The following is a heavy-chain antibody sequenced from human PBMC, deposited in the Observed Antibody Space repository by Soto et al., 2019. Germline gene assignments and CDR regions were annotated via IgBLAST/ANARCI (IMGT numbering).Heavy chain of an antibody. D-gene: IGHD3-3*01. V-gene: IGHV3-23*01. CDR2: TSGTGTYT. CDR1: GFSFSSYA. J-gene: IGHJ4*02. Sequence: EVQLLESGGGLVQPGGSLRLSCAASGFSFSSYAMSWVRQAPGKGLEWVSGTSGTGTYTYYPDSVRGRFTISRDASKKTLYLQMNSLRPEDTAVYYCTRMPSPMIFGDVITNYYFDYWGQGTQVTVSS. CDR3: TRMPSPMIFGDVITNYYFDY.